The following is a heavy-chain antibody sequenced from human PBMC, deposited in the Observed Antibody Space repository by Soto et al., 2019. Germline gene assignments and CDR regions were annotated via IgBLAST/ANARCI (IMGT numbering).Heavy chain of an antibody. Sequence: QVQLVESGGGVVQPGRSLRLSCAASGFTFSSYGMHWVRQAPGKGLEWVAVIWYDGSNKYYADSVKGRFTISRDNSKNTLYLQMNSLRAEDTAVYYCAREAFWCSGGSCYSRPGNWFDPWGQGTLVTVSS. CDR3: AREAFWCSGGSCYSRPGNWFDP. D-gene: IGHD2-15*01. V-gene: IGHV3-33*01. J-gene: IGHJ5*02. CDR2: IWYDGSNK. CDR1: GFTFSSYG.